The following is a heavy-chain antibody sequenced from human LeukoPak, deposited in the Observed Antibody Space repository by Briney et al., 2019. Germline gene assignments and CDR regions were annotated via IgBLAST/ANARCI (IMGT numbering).Heavy chain of an antibody. J-gene: IGHJ4*02. D-gene: IGHD6-19*01. CDR1: GDSVSINSAA. CDR3: ARSPSPYSSGWYFDY. CDR2: TYQRSKGYN. Sequence: SQTLSLTCAISGDSVSINSAAWNWIRQSPSRGLEWLGRTYQRSKGYNDYAVSVKSRITINPDISKNQFSLQLNSVTPEDTAVYYCARSPSPYSSGWYFDYWGQGTLVTVSS. V-gene: IGHV6-1*01.